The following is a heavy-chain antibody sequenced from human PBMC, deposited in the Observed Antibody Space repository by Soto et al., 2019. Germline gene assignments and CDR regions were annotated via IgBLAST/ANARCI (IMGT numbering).Heavy chain of an antibody. CDR2: IIPIYGTA. V-gene: IGHV1-69*12. CDR3: ARVMVRFLAWLGLEG. D-gene: IGHD3-3*01. CDR1: EGTFSSYA. Sequence: QIQLVQSGAEVKKPGSSVKVSCNATEGTFSSYAISWERQDPGQQLEWPGGIIPIYGTAKYAQKFQGRVMLTAYAATCETYVGVNSRVSEEIDVYCCARVMVRFLAWLGLEGWGQGTLVTVSS. J-gene: IGHJ4*02.